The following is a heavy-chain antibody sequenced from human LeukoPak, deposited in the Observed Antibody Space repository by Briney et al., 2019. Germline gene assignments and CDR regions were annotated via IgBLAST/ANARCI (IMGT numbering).Heavy chain of an antibody. CDR3: ARGNVLRYFDNNNWFDP. V-gene: IGHV1-46*01. D-gene: IGHD3-9*01. CDR2: INPSGGST. J-gene: IGHJ5*02. Sequence: ASVKVSCKASGYTFTSYYMHWVRQAPGQGLEWMGIINPSGGSTSYAQKFRGRVTMTRDTSTSTVYMELSSLRSEDTAVYYCARGNVLRYFDNNNWFDPWGQGTLVTVSS. CDR1: GYTFTSYY.